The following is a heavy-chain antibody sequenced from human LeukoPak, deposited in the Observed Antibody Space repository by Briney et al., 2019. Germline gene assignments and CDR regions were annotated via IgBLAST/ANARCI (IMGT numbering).Heavy chain of an antibody. Sequence: SETLSLTCTVSGGSISSYYWSWIRQPAGKGLEWIGRIYTSGSTNYNPSLKSRVTISVDTSKNQFSLKLSSVTAADTAVYYCARDPGVGADWYFDLWGRGTLVTVSS. D-gene: IGHD1-26*01. CDR2: IYTSGST. CDR1: GGSISSYY. J-gene: IGHJ2*01. V-gene: IGHV4-4*07. CDR3: ARDPGVGADWYFDL.